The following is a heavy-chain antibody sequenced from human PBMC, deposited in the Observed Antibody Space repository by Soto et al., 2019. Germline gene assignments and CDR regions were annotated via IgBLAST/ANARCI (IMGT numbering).Heavy chain of an antibody. J-gene: IGHJ4*02. CDR3: ATDDSSVLEYFDY. CDR2: ISSSTFYT. D-gene: IGHD3-22*01. Sequence: VQLVESGGGVVQPGRSLRLSCAASGFTFSSYAMHWVRQAPGKGLEWVSYISSSTFYTNYADSVKGRFTISRDNAKNSLYLQMNSLRAEDTAVYYCATDDSSVLEYFDYWGQGILVTVSS. CDR1: GFTFSSYA. V-gene: IGHV3-21*05.